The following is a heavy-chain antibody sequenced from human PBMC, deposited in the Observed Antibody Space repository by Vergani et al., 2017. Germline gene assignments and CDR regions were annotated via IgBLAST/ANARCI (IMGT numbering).Heavy chain of an antibody. CDR2: IIPIFGTA. CDR1: GGTFSSYA. J-gene: IGHJ4*02. D-gene: IGHD5-18*01. Sequence: QVQLVQSGAEVKKPGSSVKVSCKASGGTFSSYAISWVRQAPGQGLEWMGGIIPIFGTANYAQKFQGRVTITADESTSTAYMELSSLRSEDTAVYYCTTGSTAMVNWGPPLEYWGQGTLVTVSS. CDR3: TTGSTAMVNWGPPLEY. V-gene: IGHV1-69*01.